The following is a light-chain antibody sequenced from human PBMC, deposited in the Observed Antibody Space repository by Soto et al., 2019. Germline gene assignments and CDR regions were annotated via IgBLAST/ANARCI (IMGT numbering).Light chain of an antibody. CDR2: EVS. V-gene: IGLV2-14*01. CDR3: SSYTDSSPWI. J-gene: IGLJ2*01. Sequence: QSALTQPASVSGSRGQSVTISCTGTSSDVGGYDFVSWYQHYPGRAPKLMIYEVSNRPSGVSNRFSGSKSGNTASLTISGLQPADEAHYYCSSYTDSSPWIFGGGTKLTVL. CDR1: SSDVGGYDF.